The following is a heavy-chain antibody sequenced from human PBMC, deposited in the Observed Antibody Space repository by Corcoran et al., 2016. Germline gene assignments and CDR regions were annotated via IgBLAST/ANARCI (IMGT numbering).Heavy chain of an antibody. D-gene: IGHD3-10*01. CDR1: GYTVTSYG. J-gene: IGHJ6*02. CDR2: ISAYTGNT. CDR3: ALDYYGSGSYYTEYGMDV. Sequence: QVQLVQSGAEVKKPGASVKVSCKASGYTVTSYGISWVRQAPGQGLEWMGWISAYTGNTNYAQKLQGRVTMTTDTSTSTAYMELRSLISDDTAVYYCALDYYGSGSYYTEYGMDVWVQGTTVTVSS. V-gene: IGHV1-18*01.